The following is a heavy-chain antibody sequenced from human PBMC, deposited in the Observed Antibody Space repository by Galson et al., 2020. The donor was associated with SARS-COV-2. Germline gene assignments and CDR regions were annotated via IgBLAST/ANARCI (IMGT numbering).Heavy chain of an antibody. D-gene: IGHD2-21*01. Sequence: GESLKISCTASGFTFSDYTMIWVRQAPGKGPEWVSSIFGRGSHKYYMDSVKGRFTIPRDSANSSLYLQMNNLGADDTAMYYCARDLGPAPVIKWYFYLWGRVALVTVSS. CDR3: ARDLGPAPVIKWYFYL. CDR2: IFGRGSHK. J-gene: IGHJ2*01. CDR1: GFTFSDYT. V-gene: IGHV3-21*01.